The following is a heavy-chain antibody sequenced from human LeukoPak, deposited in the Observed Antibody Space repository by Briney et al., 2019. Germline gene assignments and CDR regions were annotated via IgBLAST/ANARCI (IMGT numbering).Heavy chain of an antibody. D-gene: IGHD6-19*01. Sequence: SETLSLTCTVSGGSISSSSYYWGWIRQPPGKGLEWIGSMYYSGTTYYNPSLKSRVTISADTSKNQFSLKLSSVTAADTAVYYCARDWAAVAGHDAFDIWGQGTMVTVSS. J-gene: IGHJ3*02. CDR3: ARDWAAVAGHDAFDI. V-gene: IGHV4-39*07. CDR2: MYYSGTT. CDR1: GGSISSSSYY.